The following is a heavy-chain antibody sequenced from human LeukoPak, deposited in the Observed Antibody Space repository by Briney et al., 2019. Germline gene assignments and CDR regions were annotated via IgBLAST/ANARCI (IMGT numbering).Heavy chain of an antibody. J-gene: IGHJ1*01. CDR2: ISSSGSIM. CDR1: GFTFSSHE. Sequence: PGGSLRLSCAASGFTFSSHEMNWVRQAPGRGLEWVSYISSSGSIMYQADSVKGRFTISRDNAKKSLYLQMKNLRAEDTAVYYCARGTTFQDWGQGTLVTVSS. CDR3: ARGTTFQD. D-gene: IGHD4-11*01. V-gene: IGHV3-48*03.